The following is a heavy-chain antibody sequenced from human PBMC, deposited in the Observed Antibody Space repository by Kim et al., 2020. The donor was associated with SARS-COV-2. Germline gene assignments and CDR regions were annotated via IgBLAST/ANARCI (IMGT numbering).Heavy chain of an antibody. Sequence: GGSLRLSCTASGFTFGDFTMIWVRQAPGKGLEWVSFIRNKAHGGTTEYAASVEGRFTISRDDSKSIVYLQMNSLKTEDTAIYYCVRVGGYPHRNYYYYMDVWGNGTTVTVSS. J-gene: IGHJ6*03. D-gene: IGHD3-22*01. CDR2: IRNKAHGGTT. V-gene: IGHV3-49*04. CDR1: GFTFGDFT. CDR3: VRVGGYPHRNYYYYMDV.